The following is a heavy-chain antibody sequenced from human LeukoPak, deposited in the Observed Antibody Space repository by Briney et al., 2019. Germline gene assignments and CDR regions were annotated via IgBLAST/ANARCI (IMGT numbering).Heavy chain of an antibody. CDR2: INPNSGGT. V-gene: IGHV1-2*02. Sequence: GASVKVSCKASGYTFTGYYMHWVRQAPGQGLEWMGWINPNSGGTNYAQKFQGRVTMTRDTSISTAYMELSRLRSDDTAVYYCARVQAAAGSRYFDYWGQGTLVTVSS. CDR1: GYTFTGYY. J-gene: IGHJ4*02. D-gene: IGHD6-13*01. CDR3: ARVQAAAGSRYFDY.